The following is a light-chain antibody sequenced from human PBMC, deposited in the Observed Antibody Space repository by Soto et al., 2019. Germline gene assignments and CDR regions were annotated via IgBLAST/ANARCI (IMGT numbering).Light chain of an antibody. J-gene: IGKJ4*01. CDR2: GAS. V-gene: IGKV1-9*01. CDR3: QQLNTYPLT. Sequence: DSQLTQSPSFLSASVGDRVTITCRASQGISSYLAWYQQKPGKAPKLLIYGASTLQSGFPSRFSGSGSGTEFTLTISSLQPEDFATYYCQQLNTYPLTFGGGTKVEI. CDR1: QGISSY.